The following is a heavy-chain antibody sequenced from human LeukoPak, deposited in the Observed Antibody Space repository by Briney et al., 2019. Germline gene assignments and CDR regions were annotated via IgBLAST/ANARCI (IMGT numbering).Heavy chain of an antibody. D-gene: IGHD3-9*01. J-gene: IGHJ6*03. CDR3: ARGRIRSYYDILTGSYYYYMDV. CDR1: GYTFTSYD. V-gene: IGHV1-8*01. Sequence: GSVKVSCKASGYTFTSYDINWVRQATGQGLEWMGWMNPNSGNTGYAQKFQGRVTMTRNTSISTAYMELSSLRSEDTAVYYCARGRIRSYYDILTGSYYYYMDVWGKGTTVTVSS. CDR2: MNPNSGNT.